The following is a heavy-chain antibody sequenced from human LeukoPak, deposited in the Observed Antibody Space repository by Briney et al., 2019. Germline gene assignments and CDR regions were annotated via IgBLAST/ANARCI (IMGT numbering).Heavy chain of an antibody. Sequence: PGGSLRLSCAASGFSFSRHEMNWVRQAPGKGLEWLSYISSSGTTIYYADSVEGRFTISRDNAKNSLYLQMNSLRAEDTAVYYCARDGVLDWHYVFDHWGQGTLVTVSS. D-gene: IGHD3-10*02. CDR3: ARDGVLDWHYVFDH. CDR2: ISSSGTTI. J-gene: IGHJ4*02. V-gene: IGHV3-48*03. CDR1: GFSFSRHE.